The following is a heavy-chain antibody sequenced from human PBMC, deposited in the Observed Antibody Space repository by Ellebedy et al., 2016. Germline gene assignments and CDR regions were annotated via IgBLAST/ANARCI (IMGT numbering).Heavy chain of an antibody. Sequence: SETLSLTXAVYGGSFSGYYWSWIRQPPGKGLEWIGEINHSGSTNYNPSLKSRVTISVDTSKNQFSLKLSSVTAADTAVYYCARGVVRGVIISRLYGMDVWGQGTTVTVSS. CDR2: INHSGST. CDR3: ARGVVRGVIISRLYGMDV. J-gene: IGHJ6*02. V-gene: IGHV4-34*01. D-gene: IGHD3-10*01. CDR1: GGSFSGYY.